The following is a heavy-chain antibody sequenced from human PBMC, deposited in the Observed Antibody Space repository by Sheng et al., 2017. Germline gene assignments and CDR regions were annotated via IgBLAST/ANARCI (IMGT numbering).Heavy chain of an antibody. CDR1: GFTFSALG. D-gene: IGHD3-16*01. CDR3: TKDLDPTREGPYIWGDY. V-gene: IGHV3-23*04. CDR2: ISAGADRT. Sequence: EVHLVESGGGLVQPGGTLRLSCTAAGFTFSALGMSWVRLAPGKGLEWVSAISAGADRTYYADSVKGRFTISRDNAKNTVYLHMNSLRAEDTAVYYCTKDLDPTREGPYIWGDYWGQGTLVTVSS. J-gene: IGHJ4*02.